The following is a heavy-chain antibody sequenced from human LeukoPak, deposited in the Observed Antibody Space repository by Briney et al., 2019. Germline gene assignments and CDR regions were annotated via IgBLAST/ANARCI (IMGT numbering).Heavy chain of an antibody. CDR2: IYYRGST. D-gene: IGHD3-16*01. CDR3: ARGGGGQYYFDY. V-gene: IGHV4-59*01. Sequence: PSETLSLTCTVSGGSISSYYWSWIRQPPGKGLEWIGYIYYRGSTNYNPSLKSRVTISVDTSKNQFSLKLSSVTAADTAVYYCARGGGGQYYFDYWGQGTLVTVSS. CDR1: GGSISSYY. J-gene: IGHJ4*02.